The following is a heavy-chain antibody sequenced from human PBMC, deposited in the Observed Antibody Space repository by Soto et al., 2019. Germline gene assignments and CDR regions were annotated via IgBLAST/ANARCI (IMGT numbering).Heavy chain of an antibody. CDR2: IWHDGKNK. CDR1: GFTFSNFG. V-gene: IGHV3-33*01. CDR3: ARDPGQDEAMDY. J-gene: IGHJ4*02. Sequence: QVQVVESGGGVVQPGTSLRLSCAASGFTFSNFGMHWVRQAPGKGLEWVAVIWHDGKNKYYADSAKGRFTISRDNSKNTLYLQMNSLRAEDTAVYYCARDPGQDEAMDYWGQGTLVTVPS.